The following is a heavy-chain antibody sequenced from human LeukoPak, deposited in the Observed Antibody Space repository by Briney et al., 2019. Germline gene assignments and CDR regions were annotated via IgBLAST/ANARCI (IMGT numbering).Heavy chain of an antibody. J-gene: IGHJ4*02. CDR3: ARGSAMAQKQLVRHFDS. D-gene: IGHD6-6*01. V-gene: IGHV1-18*01. CDR2: ISAYNGNT. Sequence: ASVKVSCKASGYTFTSYGISWVRQAPGQGLEWMGWISAYNGNTKYAQKLQDRVTMTTDTSTTTAYMEVRSLTSDDTAVYYCARGSAMAQKQLVRHFDSWGQGTLVIVSS. CDR1: GYTFTSYG.